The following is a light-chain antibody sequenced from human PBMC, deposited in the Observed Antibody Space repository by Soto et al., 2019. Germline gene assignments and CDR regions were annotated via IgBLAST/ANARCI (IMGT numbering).Light chain of an antibody. CDR1: SSNIGSNA. J-gene: IGLJ3*02. Sequence: QSVLTQPPSASGTPGQRVSISCSGSSSNIGSNAVHWYQQFPGTAPRLLIYRDNQRPSAVPDRVSGSKSGTSASLVISGLQFEDEAEYYCEACNDRPYLWVFGGGTKLTVL. V-gene: IGLV1-44*01. CDR2: RDN. CDR3: EACNDRPYLWV.